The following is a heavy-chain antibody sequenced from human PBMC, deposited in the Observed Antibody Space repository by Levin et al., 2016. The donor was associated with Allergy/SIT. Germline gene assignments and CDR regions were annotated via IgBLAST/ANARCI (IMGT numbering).Heavy chain of an antibody. CDR3: ARGVYLRPTVVGVLDY. J-gene: IGHJ4*02. D-gene: IGHD1-26*01. V-gene: IGHV1-18*01. Sequence: WVRQAPGQGLEWMGWISAYNGNTNYAQKLQGRVTMTTDTSTSTAYMELRNLRSDDTAVYYCARGVYLRPTVVGVLDYWGQGTLVTVSS. CDR2: ISAYNGNT.